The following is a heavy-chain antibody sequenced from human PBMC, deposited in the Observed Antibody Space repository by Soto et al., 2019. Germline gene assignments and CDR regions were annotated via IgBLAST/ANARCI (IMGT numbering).Heavy chain of an antibody. CDR2: VYYTGST. V-gene: IGHV4-61*01. CDR1: GGSISSGYYY. Sequence: SETLSLTCSVSGGSISSGYYYWSWIRQSPGKGLEWLGYVYYTGSTNYSPSLRSRVSISVDTSKNEFSLRLSSVTAADTAVYFCARSVAVPGAHIDYWGQGTQVTVSS. D-gene: IGHD6-19*01. J-gene: IGHJ4*02. CDR3: ARSVAVPGAHIDY.